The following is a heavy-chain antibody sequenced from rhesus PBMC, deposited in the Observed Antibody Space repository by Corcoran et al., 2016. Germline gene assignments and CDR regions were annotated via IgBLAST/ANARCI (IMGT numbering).Heavy chain of an antibody. Sequence: QVQLQESGPGLVKPSETLSLTCAVSGGSISSSTWWSWIRQPPGKGLEWIGYISVSSGSTYYNPSLKSRVTISKDTSKSQFSLKLSSVTAADTAVYYCAKGNSWNDGGGYWGQGVLVTVSS. CDR3: AKGNSWNDGGGY. D-gene: IGHD1-14*01. CDR2: ISVSSGST. J-gene: IGHJ4*01. V-gene: IGHV4S19*01. CDR1: GGSISSSTW.